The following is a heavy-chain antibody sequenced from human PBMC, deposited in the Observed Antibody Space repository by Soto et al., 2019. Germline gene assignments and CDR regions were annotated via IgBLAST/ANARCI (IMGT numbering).Heavy chain of an antibody. J-gene: IGHJ2*01. CDR1: GFTFSSYG. D-gene: IGHD2-15*01. CDR2: IWYDGSNK. Sequence: QVQLVESGGGVVQPGRSLRLSCAASGFTFSSYGMHWVRQAPGKGLEWVAVIWYDGSNKYYADSVKGRFTISRDNSKNTLYLQMNSLRAEATAVYYCARGNYGGNSYFWYFDLWGRGTLVPVAS. V-gene: IGHV3-33*01. CDR3: ARGNYGGNSYFWYFDL.